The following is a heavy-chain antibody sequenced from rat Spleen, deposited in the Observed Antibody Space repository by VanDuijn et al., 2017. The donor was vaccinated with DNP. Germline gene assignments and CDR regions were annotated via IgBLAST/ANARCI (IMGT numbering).Heavy chain of an antibody. J-gene: IGHJ3*01. CDR3: ATQGQLGITWFAY. CDR2: IIYDGSRN. D-gene: IGHD1-10*01. Sequence: EVQLVESGGGLVQPGNSLKLSCAASGFTFSDYAMAWVRQSPKKGLEWVATIIYDGSRNYYRDSVKGRFTVSRDNVEDTLYLQMDSLRSEDTATYYCATQGQLGITWFAYWGQGTLVTVSS. V-gene: IGHV5S10*01. CDR1: GFTFSDYA.